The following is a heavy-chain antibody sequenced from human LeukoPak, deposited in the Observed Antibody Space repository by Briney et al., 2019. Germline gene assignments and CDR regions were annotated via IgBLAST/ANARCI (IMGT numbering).Heavy chain of an antibody. CDR3: ARGAGDAFDI. D-gene: IGHD6-19*01. CDR2: ISVSGGST. CDR1: GFTFSSYA. Sequence: GGSLRLSCAASGFTFSSYAMSWVRQAPGKGLEWVSAISVSGGSTYYADSVKGRFTISRDDSKNTLYLQMNSLRAEDTAVYYCARGAGDAFDIWGQGTMVTVSS. J-gene: IGHJ3*02. V-gene: IGHV3-23*01.